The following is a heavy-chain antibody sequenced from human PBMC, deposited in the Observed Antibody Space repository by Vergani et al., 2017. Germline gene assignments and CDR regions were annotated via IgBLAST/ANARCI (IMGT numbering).Heavy chain of an antibody. CDR1: CFFIQNGSFY. J-gene: IGHJ5*02. CDR2: VYPSGTT. D-gene: IGHD3/OR15-3a*01. V-gene: IGHV4-61*02. CDR3: ARGETRTDWFDP. Sequence: QVQLHESGPGLVKPSEALSLIFSVSCFFIQNGSFYWTWSRPTAERRLEWVGRVYPSGTTNYNPSLNGRVTIFVDKSKNLLSLRLNSVTAADTAVYYCARGETRTDWFDPWGQGTLVTVSS.